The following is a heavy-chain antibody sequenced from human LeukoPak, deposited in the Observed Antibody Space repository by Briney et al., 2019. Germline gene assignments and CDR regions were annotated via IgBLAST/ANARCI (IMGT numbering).Heavy chain of an antibody. CDR2: ISGSGGST. CDR1: GFTFSNYG. Sequence: GGSLRLSCAASGFTFSNYGMSWVRQAPGKGLEWVSAISGSGGSTYYADSVKGRFTISRDNSKNTLYLQMNSLRAEDTAVYYCAKLSMTTVTTSPWFDPWGQGTLVTVSS. J-gene: IGHJ5*02. CDR3: AKLSMTTVTTSPWFDP. V-gene: IGHV3-23*01. D-gene: IGHD4-17*01.